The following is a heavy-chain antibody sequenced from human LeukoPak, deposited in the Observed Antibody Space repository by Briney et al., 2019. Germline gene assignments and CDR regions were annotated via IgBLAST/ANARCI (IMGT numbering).Heavy chain of an antibody. CDR1: NGFDSYY. V-gene: IGHV4-34*01. CDR2: ITYRGSG. Sequence: SETLSLTCAVYNGFDSYYMTIVRQPPGKGLEWVGEITYRGSGNYNPSLKGRTTISINVSQRQFSLSLRSVTAADTATYYCGVYGGDWRFDFWGQGTPITVSS. J-gene: IGHJ4*02. CDR3: GVYGGDWRFDF. D-gene: IGHD2-21*02.